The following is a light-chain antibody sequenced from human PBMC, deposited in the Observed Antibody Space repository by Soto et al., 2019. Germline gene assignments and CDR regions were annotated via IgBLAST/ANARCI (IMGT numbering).Light chain of an antibody. V-gene: IGLV1-40*01. CDR1: SSNIGAGYD. Sequence: QSALTQPPSVSGAPGQRVTISCTGSSSNIGAGYDVHWYQQLPGTAPKLLIYANTNRPSGVPDRFSASKSGTSASLAITGLQADDEADYFCQSYDSSLSVYVFGAGTKVTVL. CDR2: ANT. J-gene: IGLJ1*01. CDR3: QSYDSSLSVYV.